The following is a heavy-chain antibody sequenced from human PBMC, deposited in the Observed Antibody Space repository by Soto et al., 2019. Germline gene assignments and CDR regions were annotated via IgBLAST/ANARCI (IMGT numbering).Heavy chain of an antibody. CDR2: INAGNGNT. D-gene: IGHD5-18*01. Sequence: ASVKVSCKASGYTFTSYAMHWVRQAPGQRLEWMGWINAGNGNTKYSQKFQGRVTTTRDTSASTAYMELSSLRSEDTAVYYCARNPGYSFGDYWGQGTLVTVSS. CDR1: GYTFTSYA. V-gene: IGHV1-3*01. J-gene: IGHJ4*02. CDR3: ARNPGYSFGDY.